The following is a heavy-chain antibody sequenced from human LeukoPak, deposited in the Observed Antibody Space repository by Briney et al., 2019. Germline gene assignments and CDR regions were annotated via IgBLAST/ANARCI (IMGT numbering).Heavy chain of an antibody. V-gene: IGHV3-7*01. CDR2: INGDGSVK. CDR1: GLTFSNTW. J-gene: IGHJ4*02. Sequence: GGSLRLSCAASGLTFSNTWMTWVRQFPGKELEWVANINGDGSVKNHVDSVKSRFTISRDNARNSLYLQMNSLRAEDTAIYYCARDPAYGALDYWGPGTLVTVSS. CDR3: ARDPAYGALDY. D-gene: IGHD4-17*01.